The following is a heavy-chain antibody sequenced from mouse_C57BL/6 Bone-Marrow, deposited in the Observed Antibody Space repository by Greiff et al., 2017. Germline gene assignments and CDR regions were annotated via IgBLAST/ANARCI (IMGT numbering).Heavy chain of an antibody. CDR2: IHPNSGST. CDR1: GYTFTSYW. Sequence: QVQLQQPGAELVKPGASVKLSCKASGYTFTSYWMHWVKQRPGQGLEWIGMIHPNSGSTNYNEKFKSKATLTVDKSSSTAYMQLSSLTSEDSAVYYCARVGTVVYYYAMDYWGQGTSVTVSS. J-gene: IGHJ4*01. D-gene: IGHD1-1*01. CDR3: ARVGTVVYYYAMDY. V-gene: IGHV1-64*01.